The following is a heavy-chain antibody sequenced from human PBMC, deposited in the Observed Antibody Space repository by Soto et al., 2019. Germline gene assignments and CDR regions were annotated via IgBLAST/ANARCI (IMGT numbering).Heavy chain of an antibody. Sequence: QVQLVQSGAEVKKPGASVKVSCRASGYTFTTYTLLWVRQAPGQRLEWMAWINPGNGDTKYSQNFQGRVTATRDTSASTAYMEMSSLRSEDTATYYCARKQPGFQIRWAWALDIWGQGTMVTVSS. V-gene: IGHV1-3*01. D-gene: IGHD1-26*01. CDR2: INPGNGDT. CDR3: ARKQPGFQIRWAWALDI. CDR1: GYTFTTYT. J-gene: IGHJ3*02.